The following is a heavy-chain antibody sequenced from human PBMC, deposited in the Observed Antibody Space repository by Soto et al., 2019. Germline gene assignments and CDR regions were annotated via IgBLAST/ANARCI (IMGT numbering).Heavy chain of an antibody. V-gene: IGHV1-69*08. CDR3: AREQYGGDPMI. J-gene: IGHJ4*02. D-gene: IGHD2-21*02. Sequence: QVQLVQSGAEVKKPGSSVKVSCKASGGTFSSYTISWVRQAPGQGLEWMGRIIPILGIANYAQKFQGRVTITADKSTSTAYMELSSLRPEDTAVYYCAREQYGGDPMIWGQGTLVTVSS. CDR2: IIPILGIA. CDR1: GGTFSSYT.